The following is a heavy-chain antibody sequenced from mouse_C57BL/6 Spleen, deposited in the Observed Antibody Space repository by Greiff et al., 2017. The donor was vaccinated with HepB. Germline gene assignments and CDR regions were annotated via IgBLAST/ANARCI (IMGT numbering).Heavy chain of an antibody. Sequence: QVQLQQSGPELVKPGASVKISCKASGYAFSSSWMNWVKQRPGKGLEWIGRIYPGDGDTNYNGKFKGKATLTADKSSSTAYMQLSSLTSEDSAVYFCARGYYGSSYGYFDDWGQGTTLTVSS. CDR3: ARGYYGSSYGYFDD. CDR1: GYAFSSSW. CDR2: IYPGDGDT. V-gene: IGHV1-82*01. D-gene: IGHD1-1*01. J-gene: IGHJ2*01.